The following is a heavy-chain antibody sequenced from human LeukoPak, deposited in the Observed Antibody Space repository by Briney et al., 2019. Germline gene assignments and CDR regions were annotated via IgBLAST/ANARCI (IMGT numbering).Heavy chain of an antibody. CDR2: IIPIFGTA. V-gene: IGHV1-69*13. Sequence: GASVKVCCKASGGTFSSYAISWVRQAPAQGLEWMGVIIPIFGTANYAQKFQGRVTITADESTSTAYMELSSLRSEDTAVYYCARPRGYSYGYNYWGQGTLVTVSS. CDR3: ARPRGYSYGYNY. J-gene: IGHJ4*02. CDR1: GGTFSSYA. D-gene: IGHD5-18*01.